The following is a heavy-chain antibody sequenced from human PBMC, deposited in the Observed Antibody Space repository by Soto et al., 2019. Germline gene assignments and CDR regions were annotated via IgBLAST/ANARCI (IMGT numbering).Heavy chain of an antibody. CDR3: VRASHGYRSGWEVGYLDY. J-gene: IGHJ4*02. CDR2: IRAYNGYT. V-gene: IGHV1-18*04. Sequence: ASVKVSCNASGYTFTCYGISWVRQAPGQGLEWMGWIRAYNGYTNDAQKFQGRVSISTETSTGTAYMELRSLISDDTAVYYCVRASHGYRSGWEVGYLDYWRQGTLVTVS. CDR1: GYTFTCYG. D-gene: IGHD6-19*01.